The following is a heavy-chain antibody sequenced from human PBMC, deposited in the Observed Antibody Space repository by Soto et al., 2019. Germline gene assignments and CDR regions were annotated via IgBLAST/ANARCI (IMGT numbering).Heavy chain of an antibody. CDR1: GFIFKDYE. D-gene: IGHD2-15*01. CDR3: VREICSGGRCFDTFDL. V-gene: IGHV3-48*03. J-gene: IGHJ3*01. CDR2: INPGGSIT. Sequence: GGSLRLSCAASGFIFKDYEMDWVRQAPGKGLEWIPHINPGGSITLYADSVRGRFTISRDDAGRSLYLQMDSLRAEDTAVYYCVREICSGGRCFDTFDLWGQGTKVTVSS.